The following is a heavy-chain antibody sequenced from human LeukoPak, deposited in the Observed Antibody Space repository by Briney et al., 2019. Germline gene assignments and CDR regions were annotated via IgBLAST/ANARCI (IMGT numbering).Heavy chain of an antibody. Sequence: SETLSLTCTVSGGSISSYSWSWIRQPPGKGLEWIGYIYHSGSTYYNPSLKSRVTISVDRSKNQFSLKLSSVTAADTAVYYCARGGDWWDFDYWGQGTLVTVSS. CDR3: ARGGDWWDFDY. V-gene: IGHV4-30-2*01. CDR1: GGSISSYS. D-gene: IGHD2-21*02. J-gene: IGHJ4*02. CDR2: IYHSGST.